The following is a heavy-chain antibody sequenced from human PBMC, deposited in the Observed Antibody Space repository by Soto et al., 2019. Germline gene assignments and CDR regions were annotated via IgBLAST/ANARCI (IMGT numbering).Heavy chain of an antibody. CDR1: GYTFTSYD. J-gene: IGHJ2*01. Sequence: QVQLVQSGAEVKKPGASVKVSCKASGYTFTSYDINWVRQATGQGLEWMGWMNPNSGNTGYAQKFAGRVTILRNTSISTAYMGLSSLRSEDTAVYYCARGVRYGYGYHWYFDLWGRGTLVTVST. CDR2: MNPNSGNT. D-gene: IGHD5-18*01. V-gene: IGHV1-8*01. CDR3: ARGVRYGYGYHWYFDL.